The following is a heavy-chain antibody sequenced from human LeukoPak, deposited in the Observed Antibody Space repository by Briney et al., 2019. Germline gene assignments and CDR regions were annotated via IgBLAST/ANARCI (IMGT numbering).Heavy chain of an antibody. CDR3: ARHHYDILTAVDY. V-gene: IGHV5-51*01. J-gene: IGHJ4*02. CDR2: IYPGDSDT. Sequence: GESLQISCKGSGYSFTSYWIGWVRQLPGKGLEWTGIIYPGDSDTRYSPSFQGQVTISADKSISTAYLQWSSLKASDTAMYYCARHHYDILTAVDYWGQGTLVTVSS. CDR1: GYSFTSYW. D-gene: IGHD3-9*01.